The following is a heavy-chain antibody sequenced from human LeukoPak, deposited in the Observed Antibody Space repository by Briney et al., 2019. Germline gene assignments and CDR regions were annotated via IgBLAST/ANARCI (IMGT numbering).Heavy chain of an antibody. CDR2: IYYSGST. CDR1: GGSISSSSYY. V-gene: IGHV4-39*07. D-gene: IGHD3-10*01. CDR3: ARDRRYGSGSYPNY. Sequence: SETLSLTCTVSGGSISSSSYYWGWIRQPPGKGLEWIGSIYYSGSTYYNPSLKSRATISVDTSKNQFSLKLSSVTAADTAVYYCARDRRYGSGSYPNYWGQGTLVTVSS. J-gene: IGHJ4*02.